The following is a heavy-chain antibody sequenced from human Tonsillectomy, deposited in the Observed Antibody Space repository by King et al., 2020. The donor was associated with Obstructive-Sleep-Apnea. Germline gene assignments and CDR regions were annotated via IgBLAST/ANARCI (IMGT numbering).Heavy chain of an antibody. Sequence: VQLVESGGGLVKPGGSLRLSCAASGFTFSSYSMNWVRQAPGKGLEWVSSISSSSSYIYYADSVKGRFTISRDNAKNSRYLQMNSLRAEDTAVYYCAREGGKVVRGVSIDYWGQGTLVTVSS. J-gene: IGHJ4*02. CDR3: AREGGKVVRGVSIDY. D-gene: IGHD3-10*01. V-gene: IGHV3-21*01. CDR2: ISSSSSYI. CDR1: GFTFSSYS.